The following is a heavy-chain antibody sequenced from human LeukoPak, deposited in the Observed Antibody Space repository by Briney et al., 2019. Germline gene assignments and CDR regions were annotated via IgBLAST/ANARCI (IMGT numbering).Heavy chain of an antibody. CDR2: IYYTGTT. V-gene: IGHV4-39*01. CDR1: GGSVSTTAHY. CDR3: ARSYNRVVLLYY. J-gene: IGHJ4*02. D-gene: IGHD3-10*01. Sequence: PSETLSLTCTVSGGSVSTTAHYWRWIRQPPGKGVEWIGSIYYTGTTSYNPSLKSRVTISVDSSKNQFSLRLRSVTASDTAVYYCARSYNRVVLLYYWGQGTLVTVSS.